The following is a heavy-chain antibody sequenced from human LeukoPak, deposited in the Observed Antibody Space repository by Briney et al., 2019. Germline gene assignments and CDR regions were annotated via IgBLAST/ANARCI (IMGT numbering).Heavy chain of an antibody. Sequence: ASVKVSCKASGYTFTGYYIHWVRQAPGQGLEWMGRINPNSGGRNYAQEFQDRVSMTRDTSISTAYMELSSLRSDDTAVYYCARSAMVRGGYGLDVWGQGTTVTVSS. CDR3: ARSAMVRGGYGLDV. D-gene: IGHD3-10*01. V-gene: IGHV1-2*02. CDR2: INPNSGGR. CDR1: GYTFTGYY. J-gene: IGHJ6*02.